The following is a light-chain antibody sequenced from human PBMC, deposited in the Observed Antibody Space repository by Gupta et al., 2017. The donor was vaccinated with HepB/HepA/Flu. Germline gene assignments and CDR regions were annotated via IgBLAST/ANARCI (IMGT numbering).Light chain of an antibody. J-gene: IGKJ4*01. V-gene: IGKV1-9*01. CDR1: QGISNY. CDR3: QHHNSSPLT. Sequence: IQLTQSPSFLSASVGDRVTITCRAGQGISNYLAWYQQKLGKAPKLLIYAASSLQSGVPSRFSGSGSGTEFTLTINSLQPEDFATYYCQHHNSSPLTFGGGTKVEIK. CDR2: AAS.